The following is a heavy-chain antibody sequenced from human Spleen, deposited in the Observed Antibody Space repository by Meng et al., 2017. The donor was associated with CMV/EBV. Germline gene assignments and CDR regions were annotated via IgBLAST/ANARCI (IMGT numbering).Heavy chain of an antibody. J-gene: IGHJ3*02. Sequence: ASVKVSCKASGYNFHDYYIHWVRQAPGQGFEWMGWIFPKNGRTNLAQKFQGRVTMTRDASITTTYMDVSGLTSDDSAVYYCARDLGGTVSHDAFDIWGQGTKVTVSS. D-gene: IGHD3/OR15-3a*01. CDR1: GYNFHDYY. CDR2: IFPKNGRT. CDR3: ARDLGGTVSHDAFDI. V-gene: IGHV1-2*02.